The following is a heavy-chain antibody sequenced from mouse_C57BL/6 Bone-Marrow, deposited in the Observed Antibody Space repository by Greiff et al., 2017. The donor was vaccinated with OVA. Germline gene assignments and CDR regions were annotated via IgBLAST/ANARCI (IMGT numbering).Heavy chain of an antibody. CDR1: GFTFSDYY. CDR2: ISNGGGST. D-gene: IGHD2-1*01. V-gene: IGHV5-12*01. Sequence: EVKVVESGGGLVQPGGSLKLSCAASGFTFSDYYMYWVRQTPEKRLEWVAYISNGGGSTYYPDTVKGRFTISRDNAKNTLYLQMSRLKSEDTAMYYCARRLYHGGFAYWGQGTLVTVSA. J-gene: IGHJ3*01. CDR3: ARRLYHGGFAY.